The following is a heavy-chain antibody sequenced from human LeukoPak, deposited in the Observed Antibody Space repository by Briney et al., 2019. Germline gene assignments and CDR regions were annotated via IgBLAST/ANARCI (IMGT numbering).Heavy chain of an antibody. J-gene: IGHJ4*02. Sequence: GGSLRLSCAASGFTFSSYAMSWVRQAPGKGLEWASAISGSGGSTYYADSVKGRFTISRDNSKNTLYLQMNSLRAEDTAVYYCAKVRRDKDTAMVFDYWGQGTLVTVSS. CDR2: ISGSGGST. V-gene: IGHV3-23*01. D-gene: IGHD5-18*01. CDR1: GFTFSSYA. CDR3: AKVRRDKDTAMVFDY.